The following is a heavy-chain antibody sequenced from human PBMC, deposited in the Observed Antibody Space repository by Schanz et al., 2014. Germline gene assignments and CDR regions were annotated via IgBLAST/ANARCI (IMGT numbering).Heavy chain of an antibody. J-gene: IGHJ4*02. CDR1: GFTFTNYA. CDR3: AKYRGYYRVSGSYRELEY. D-gene: IGHD3-10*01. CDR2: ISDSGTYT. V-gene: IGHV3-11*05. Sequence: VQLVESGGDLVQPGGSLRLSCSASGFTFTNYAMSWIRQAPGKGLEWLSYISDSGTYTNYADSVKGRFTISRDNAKNSLFLQLNSLRADDTAVYYCAKYRGYYRVSGSYRELEYWGQGTLVTVSS.